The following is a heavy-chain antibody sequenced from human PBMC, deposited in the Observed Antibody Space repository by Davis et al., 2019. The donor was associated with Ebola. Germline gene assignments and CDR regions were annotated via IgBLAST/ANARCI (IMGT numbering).Heavy chain of an antibody. Sequence: PGGSLRLSCAASGFTFSRYDMNWVRQAPGPGLEWVSGIYESGKKLYYADSVNGRFTVSRDNSENTLYLQMNSLRVEDTAVYYCVRWKIGHEYIGYWGQGTLVTVSS. V-gene: IGHV3-23*05. CDR1: GFTFSRYD. D-gene: IGHD1-1*01. J-gene: IGHJ4*02. CDR2: IYESGKKL. CDR3: VRWKIGHEYIGY.